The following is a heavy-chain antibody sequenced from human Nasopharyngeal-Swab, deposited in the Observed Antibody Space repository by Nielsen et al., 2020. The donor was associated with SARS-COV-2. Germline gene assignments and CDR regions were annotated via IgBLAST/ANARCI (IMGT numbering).Heavy chain of an antibody. J-gene: IGHJ6*02. D-gene: IGHD2/OR15-2a*01. Sequence: WIRQPPGKGLEWVAVISYDGSNKYHADSVKGRFTISRDSAKNSLYLQMNSLRAEDTAVYYCARDSNGIDVWGQGTTVTVSS. CDR3: ARDSNGIDV. V-gene: IGHV3-30-3*01. CDR2: ISYDGSNK.